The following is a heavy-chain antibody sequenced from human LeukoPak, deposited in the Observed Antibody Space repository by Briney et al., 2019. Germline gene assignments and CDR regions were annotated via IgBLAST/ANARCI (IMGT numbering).Heavy chain of an antibody. CDR2: IYFSGST. Sequence: SQTLSLTCAVSGVSISSSGYYWSWIRQHPGKGLEWIGYIYFSGSTYYNPSLKSRVTISLDTSKNQFSLKLNSVTAADTAMYYCARKVAGSGNYDYWGQGTLVTVSS. D-gene: IGHD3-22*01. CDR1: GVSISSSGYY. CDR3: ARKVAGSGNYDY. J-gene: IGHJ4*02. V-gene: IGHV4-31*11.